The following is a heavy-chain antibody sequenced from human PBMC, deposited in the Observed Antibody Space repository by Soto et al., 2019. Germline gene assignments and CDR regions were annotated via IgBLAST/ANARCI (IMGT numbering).Heavy chain of an antibody. Sequence: KPSETLSLTCTVSGGSISSYYWSWIRQPPGKGLEWIGYIYYSGSTNYNPSLKSRVTISVDTSKNQFSLKLSSVTAADTAVYYCASTRDGYNAYDYWGQGTLVTVSS. J-gene: IGHJ4*02. CDR1: GGSISSYY. CDR3: ASTRDGYNAYDY. D-gene: IGHD5-12*01. V-gene: IGHV4-59*01. CDR2: IYYSGST.